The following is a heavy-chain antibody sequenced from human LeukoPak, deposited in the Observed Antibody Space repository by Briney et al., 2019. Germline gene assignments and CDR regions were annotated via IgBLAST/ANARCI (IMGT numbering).Heavy chain of an antibody. J-gene: IGHJ5*02. CDR3: ARDTDSYGYSWFDP. CDR2: IYYSGST. D-gene: IGHD5-18*01. CDR1: GGSISSYY. Sequence: SETLSLTRTVSGGSISSYYWSWIRQPPGKGLEWIGYIYYSGSTNYNPSLKSRVTISVDTSKNQFSLKLSSVTAADTAVYYCARDTDSYGYSWFDPWGQGTLVTVSS. V-gene: IGHV4-59*01.